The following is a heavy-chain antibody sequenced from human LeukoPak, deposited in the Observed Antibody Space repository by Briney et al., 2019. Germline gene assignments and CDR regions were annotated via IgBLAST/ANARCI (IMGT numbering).Heavy chain of an antibody. Sequence: SVKVSCKASGGTFSSYAISWVRQAPGQGLEWMGGIIPIFGTANYAQKFQGRVTITADKSTSTAYMELSSLRSEDTAVYYCATDRVGYSYALPSFDYWGQGTLVTVSS. D-gene: IGHD5-18*01. CDR3: ATDRVGYSYALPSFDY. CDR2: IIPIFGTA. J-gene: IGHJ4*02. CDR1: GGTFSSYA. V-gene: IGHV1-69*06.